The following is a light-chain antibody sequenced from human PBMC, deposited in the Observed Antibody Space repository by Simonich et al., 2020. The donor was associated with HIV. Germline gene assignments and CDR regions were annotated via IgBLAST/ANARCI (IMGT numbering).Light chain of an antibody. CDR1: SSNIGSNT. CDR3: STWDDSLNGWV. J-gene: IGLJ3*02. CDR2: RNN. Sequence: QSVLTQPPSASGTPGQRVTISCSGSSSNIGSNTVNWYQQLPGTAPKVLIYRNNQRPSGFPDRFSGSKSGTSASLAISGLQSEDEADYYCSTWDDSLNGWVFGGGTKLTVL. V-gene: IGLV1-44*01.